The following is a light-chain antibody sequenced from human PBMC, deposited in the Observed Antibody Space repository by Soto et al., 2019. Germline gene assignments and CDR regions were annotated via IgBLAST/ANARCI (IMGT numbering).Light chain of an antibody. J-gene: IGLJ3*02. CDR2: SNN. Sequence: QSVLTQPPSASGTPGQRVTISCSESSSNIGSKTVNWYQQLPGTAPKLLIYSNNQRPSGVPDRFSGSKSGTSASLAISGLQSEDEADYYCAASDDSLNGWVFGGGTKLTVL. CDR3: AASDDSLNGWV. V-gene: IGLV1-44*01. CDR1: SSNIGSKT.